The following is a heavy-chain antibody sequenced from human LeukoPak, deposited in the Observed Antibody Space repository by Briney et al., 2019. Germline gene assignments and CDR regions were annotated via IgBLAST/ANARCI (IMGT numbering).Heavy chain of an antibody. CDR3: ARGRTLFLQRAAFDI. V-gene: IGHV4-59*01. CDR2: IYYSGST. D-gene: IGHD3-22*01. J-gene: IGHJ3*02. Sequence: SETLSLTCTVSGGSISSYYWSWIRQPPGKGLEWIGYIYYSGSTNYNPSLKSRVTISVDTSKNQFSLKLSSVSAADTAVYYCARGRTLFLQRAAFDIWGQGTMVTVSS. CDR1: GGSISSYY.